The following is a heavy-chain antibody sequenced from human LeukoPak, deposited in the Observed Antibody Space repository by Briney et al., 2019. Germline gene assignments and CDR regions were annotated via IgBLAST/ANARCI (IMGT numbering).Heavy chain of an antibody. V-gene: IGHV4-38-2*01. CDR2: FYHSGNS. J-gene: IGHJ5*02. Sequence: SETLSLTCAVSGYSISSGYYWGWIWQPPGKGLEWIGSFYHSGNSYYNPSLKSRVSISVDTSKNQFSLNLSSVTAADTALYYCARHDFYSNYPHNWFDPWGQGTLATVSS. D-gene: IGHD4-11*01. CDR3: ARHDFYSNYPHNWFDP. CDR1: GYSISSGYY.